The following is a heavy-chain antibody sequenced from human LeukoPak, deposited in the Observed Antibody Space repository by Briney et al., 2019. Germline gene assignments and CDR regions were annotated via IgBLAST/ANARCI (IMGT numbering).Heavy chain of an antibody. CDR3: ARGEYYYSSGWYRYSEYFQH. V-gene: IGHV4-38-2*02. D-gene: IGHD6-19*01. Sequence: PSETLSLTCTVSGYSISSGYYWVWIRQPPGKGLEWIGSIYPSGSTYYNPSLKSRVTISVDTSKNQFSLKLSSVTAADTAVYYCARGEYYYSSGWYRYSEYFQHWGQGTLVTVSS. CDR1: GYSISSGYY. CDR2: IYPSGST. J-gene: IGHJ1*01.